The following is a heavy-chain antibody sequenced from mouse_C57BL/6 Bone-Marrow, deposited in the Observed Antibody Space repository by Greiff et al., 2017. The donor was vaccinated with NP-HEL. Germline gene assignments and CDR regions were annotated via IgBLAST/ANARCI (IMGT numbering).Heavy chain of an antibody. V-gene: IGHV5-4*03. CDR3: ARDKEAY. Sequence: DVMLVESGGGLVKPGGSLKLSCAASGFTFSSYAMSWVRQTPEKRLEWVATISDGGSYTYYPDNVKGRFTISRDNAKNNLYLQMSHLKSEDTAMYYCARDKEAYWGQGTLVTVSA. CDR2: ISDGGSYT. J-gene: IGHJ3*01. D-gene: IGHD1-3*01. CDR1: GFTFSSYA.